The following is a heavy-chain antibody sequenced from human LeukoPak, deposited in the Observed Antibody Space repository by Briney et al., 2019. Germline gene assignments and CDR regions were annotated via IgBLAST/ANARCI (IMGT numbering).Heavy chain of an antibody. CDR1: GFTFSSYA. D-gene: IGHD6-19*01. V-gene: IGHV3-23*01. CDR3: AKAGDIAVAGLGYYFDY. Sequence: GGSLRLSCAASGFTFSSYAMSWVRQAPGKGLEWVSAISGSGGSTYYADSVEGRFTISRDNSKNTLYLQMNSLRAEDTAVYYCAKAGDIAVAGLGYYFDYWGQGTLVTVSS. CDR2: ISGSGGST. J-gene: IGHJ4*02.